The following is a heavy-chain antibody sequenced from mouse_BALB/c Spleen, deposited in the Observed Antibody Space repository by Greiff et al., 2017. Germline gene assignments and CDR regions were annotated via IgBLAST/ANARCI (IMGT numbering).Heavy chain of an antibody. J-gene: IGHJ3*01. CDR1: GYTFTSYY. CDR2: INPSNGGT. V-gene: IGHV1S81*02. D-gene: IGHD3-3*01. CDR3: TSLGQTWFAY. Sequence: VQLQQPGAELVKPGASVKLSCKASGYTFTSYYMYWVKQRPGQGLEWIGGINPSNGGTNFNEKFKSKATLTVDKSSSTAYMQLSSLTSEDSAVYYCTSLGQTWFAYWGQGTLVTVSA.